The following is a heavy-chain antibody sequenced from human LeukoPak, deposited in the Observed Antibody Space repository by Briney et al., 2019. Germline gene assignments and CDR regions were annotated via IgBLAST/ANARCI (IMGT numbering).Heavy chain of an antibody. CDR3: TTDWAGELQNWFDP. CDR1: GFTFSNAW. Sequence: NAGGSLRLSCAASGFTFSNAWMSWVRQAPGKGLEWVGRIKSKTDGGTTDYAAPVKGRFTISRDDSKNTLYLQMNSLKTEDTAVYYCTTDWAGELQNWFDPWGQGTLVTVSS. J-gene: IGHJ5*02. V-gene: IGHV3-15*01. CDR2: IKSKTDGGTT. D-gene: IGHD1-26*01.